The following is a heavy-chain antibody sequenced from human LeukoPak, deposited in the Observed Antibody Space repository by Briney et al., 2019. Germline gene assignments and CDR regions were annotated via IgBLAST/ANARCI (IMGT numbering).Heavy chain of an antibody. CDR3: ARGGTSGYSSTRHFWGGNYYFDY. CDR1: GFTFDDYW. J-gene: IGHJ4*02. Sequence: GVLRLSCGASGFTFDDYWMSWVRQAPGQGLEWVANINQDGSEKYYLDSAKGRFTISRDNARNSLYLQVNSLRAEDTAVYYCARGGTSGYSSTRHFWGGNYYFDYWGQGSLVTVSS. CDR2: INQDGSEK. V-gene: IGHV3-7*01. D-gene: IGHD2-2*01.